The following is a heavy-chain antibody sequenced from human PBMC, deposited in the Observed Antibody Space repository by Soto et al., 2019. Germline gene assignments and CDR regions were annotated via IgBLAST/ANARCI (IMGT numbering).Heavy chain of an antibody. CDR1: GFTVGNNY. Sequence: EVQLVESGGGLIQPGGSLKLSCAASGFTVGNNYMSWVRQAPGKGLEWVSLIYSTGTTKYADSVKGQFTVSRDNAKNTRYLQMNSLRAEDTAVNYCAKDGRGSGSHDTSFGYWGQGALVTGSS. D-gene: IGHD3-10*01. CDR2: IYSTGTT. V-gene: IGHV3-53*01. J-gene: IGHJ4*02. CDR3: AKDGRGSGSHDTSFGY.